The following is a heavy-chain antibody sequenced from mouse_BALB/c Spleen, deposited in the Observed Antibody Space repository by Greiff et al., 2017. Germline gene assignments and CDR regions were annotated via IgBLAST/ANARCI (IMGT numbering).Heavy chain of an antibody. V-gene: IGHV14-4*02. CDR1: GFNINDYY. Sequence: EVQLQQSGAELVRSGASVKLSCTASGFNINDYYMHWVKQRPEQGLEWIGWIDPENGDTEYAPKFQGKATMTADTSSNTAYLQLSSLTSEDTAVYYYARGEDYYGYGRGYWYFDVWGAGTTVTVSS. D-gene: IGHD2-2*01. CDR3: ARGEDYYGYGRGYWYFDV. J-gene: IGHJ1*01. CDR2: IDPENGDT.